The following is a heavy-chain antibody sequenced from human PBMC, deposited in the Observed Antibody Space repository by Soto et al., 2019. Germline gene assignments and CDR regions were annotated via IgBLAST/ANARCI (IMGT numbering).Heavy chain of an antibody. V-gene: IGHV3-73*01. D-gene: IGHD3-10*02. J-gene: IGHJ4*02. Sequence: GGSLRLSCAASGFTFSGSALHWVRQASGKGLEWVGRIRSKANSYATAYAASVKGRFTISRDDSKNTAYLQMNSLKTEDTAVYYCARGPFPMRKRDVPYYFDYWGQGTLVTVSS. CDR1: GFTFSGSA. CDR2: IRSKANSYAT. CDR3: ARGPFPMRKRDVPYYFDY.